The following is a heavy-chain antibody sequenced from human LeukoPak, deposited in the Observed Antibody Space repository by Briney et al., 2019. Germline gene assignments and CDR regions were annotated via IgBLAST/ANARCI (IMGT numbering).Heavy chain of an antibody. Sequence: SETLSLTCTVSGGSVSRDNYSWSWIRQPPGKGLEWIGYISYSGSTNYNPSLKSRVTISVDTSENQFSLKLRSVTAADTAVYYCANLRDGYNYLYYGMDVWGQGTTVTVSS. CDR1: GGSVSRDNYS. D-gene: IGHD5-24*01. J-gene: IGHJ6*02. CDR3: ANLRDGYNYLYYGMDV. CDR2: ISYSGST. V-gene: IGHV4-61*01.